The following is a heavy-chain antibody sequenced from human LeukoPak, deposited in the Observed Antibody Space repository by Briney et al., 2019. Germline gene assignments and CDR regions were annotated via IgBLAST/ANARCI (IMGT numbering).Heavy chain of an antibody. CDR2: IYHSGST. CDR3: ARVWITGTEGAKYYFDY. Sequence: PSETLSLTCTVSGYSISSGYYWGWIRQPPGKGLEWIGSIYHSGSTYYNPSLKSRVTISVDTSKNQFSLKLSSVTAADTAVYYCARVWITGTEGAKYYFDYWGQGTLVTVSS. D-gene: IGHD1-7*01. CDR1: GYSISSGYY. V-gene: IGHV4-38-2*02. J-gene: IGHJ4*02.